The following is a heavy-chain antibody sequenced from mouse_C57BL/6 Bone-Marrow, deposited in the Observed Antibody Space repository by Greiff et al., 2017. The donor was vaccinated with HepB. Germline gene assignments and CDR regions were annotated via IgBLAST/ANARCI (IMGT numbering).Heavy chain of an antibody. Sequence: EVMLVESGGDLVKPGGSLKLSCAASGFTFSSYGMSWVRQTPDKRLEWVATISSGGSYTYYPDSVKGRFTISRDNAKNTLYLQMSSLKSEDTAMYYCARHSYAWFAYWGQGTLVTVSA. J-gene: IGHJ3*01. V-gene: IGHV5-6*01. CDR1: GFTFSSYG. D-gene: IGHD2-12*01. CDR3: ARHSYAWFAY. CDR2: ISSGGSYT.